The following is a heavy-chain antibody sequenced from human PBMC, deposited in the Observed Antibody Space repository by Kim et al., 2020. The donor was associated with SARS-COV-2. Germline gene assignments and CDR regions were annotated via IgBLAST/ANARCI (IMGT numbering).Heavy chain of an antibody. CDR3: ARASRFGSSSFDY. J-gene: IGHJ4*02. V-gene: IGHV3-7*03. Sequence: GGSLRLSCAASGFTFSSYWMSWVRQAPGKGLEWVANIKQDGSEKYYVDSVKGRFTISRDNAKNSLYLQMNSLRAEDTAVYYCARASRFGSSSFDYWGQGTLVTVSS. CDR2: IKQDGSEK. D-gene: IGHD6-13*01. CDR1: GFTFSSYW.